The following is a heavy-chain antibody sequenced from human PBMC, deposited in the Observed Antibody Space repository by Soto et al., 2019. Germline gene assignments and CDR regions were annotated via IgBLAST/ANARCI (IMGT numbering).Heavy chain of an antibody. CDR2: IYYSGST. CDR3: ARRKVTKLYYYGMDV. V-gene: IGHV4-59*01. J-gene: IGHJ6*02. Sequence: AGTXSLTCAFSGFSISSYYLTWIRQPPGKGLEWIGYIYYSGSTYYNPSLKSRVTISVDKSKNQFSLRLNSVTAADTAVYYCARRKVTKLYYYGMDVWGQGTTVTVSS. CDR1: GFSISSYY. D-gene: IGHD4-17*01.